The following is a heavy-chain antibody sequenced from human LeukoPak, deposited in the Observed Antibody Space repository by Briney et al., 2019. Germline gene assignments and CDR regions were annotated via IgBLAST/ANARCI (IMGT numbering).Heavy chain of an antibody. D-gene: IGHD3-10*01. J-gene: IGHJ6*02. Sequence: ASVKVSCKASGYTFTSYYMHWVRQAPGQGLEWMGIVNPSGGSTSYAQKFQGRVTMTRDTSTGTVYMELSSLRSEDTAVYYCARGRITMVRGVLISDYYYGMDVWGQGTTVTVSS. CDR3: ARGRITMVRGVLISDYYYGMDV. V-gene: IGHV1-46*01. CDR2: VNPSGGST. CDR1: GYTFTSYY.